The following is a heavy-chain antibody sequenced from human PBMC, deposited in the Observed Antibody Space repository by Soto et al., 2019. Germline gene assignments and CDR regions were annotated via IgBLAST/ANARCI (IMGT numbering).Heavy chain of an antibody. D-gene: IGHD3-10*01. CDR2: ISSSSSYR. CDR3: ARDGGASMVRGVIISDGMDV. J-gene: IGHJ6*02. Sequence: GGSLRLSCAASGFTFSTYDINWVRQAPGKGLEWVSSISSSSSYRYYTDSVKGRFTISRDNAKNSLYLQMNSLRAEDTAVYYCARDGGASMVRGVIISDGMDVWGQGTTLTVSS. V-gene: IGHV3-21*01. CDR1: GFTFSTYD.